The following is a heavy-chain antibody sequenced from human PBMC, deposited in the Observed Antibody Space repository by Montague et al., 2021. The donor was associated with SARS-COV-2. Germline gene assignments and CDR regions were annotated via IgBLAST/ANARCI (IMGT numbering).Heavy chain of an antibody. V-gene: IGHV3-21*01. J-gene: IGHJ1*01. CDR1: GFTFSSYS. CDR2: ISSSSSYI. CDR3: ASLNYYDSSGYYSGGTPDEYFQH. D-gene: IGHD3-22*01. Sequence: SLRLSCAASGFTFSSYSMNWVRQAPGKGLEWVSSISSSSSYIYYADSVKGRFTISRDNAKNSLYLQMNSLRAEDTAVYYCASLNYYDSSGYYSGGTPDEYFQHWGQGTLVTVPS.